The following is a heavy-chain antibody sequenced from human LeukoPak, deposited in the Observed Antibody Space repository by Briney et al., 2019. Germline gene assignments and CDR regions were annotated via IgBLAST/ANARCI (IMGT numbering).Heavy chain of an antibody. CDR2: IYPGDSDT. CDR3: ARQFRGLKPTTFDY. Sequence: GESLKISCQGSGYSFTYYWIAWVRQMLGKGLEWMGIIYPGDSDTRYRPSFQGQVTISADKSISTAYLQWSRLEASDTAMYYCARQFRGLKPTTFDYCGQGTPVTVTS. V-gene: IGHV5-51*01. J-gene: IGHJ4*02. CDR1: GYSFTYYW. D-gene: IGHD1-14*01.